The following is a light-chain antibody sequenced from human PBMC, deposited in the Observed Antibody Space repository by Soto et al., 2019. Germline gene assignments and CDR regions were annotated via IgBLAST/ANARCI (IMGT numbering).Light chain of an antibody. CDR2: GNS. CDR1: SSNIGAGYD. J-gene: IGLJ1*01. V-gene: IGLV1-40*01. Sequence: QSVLTQPPSVSGAPGQRVTISCTGSSSNIGAGYDVHWYQQLPGTAPKLLIYGNSNRPSGVPDRFSGSKSGTSASLAITGLQAEDEADYYCQSYDSSLRGLVFGTGTKDTVL. CDR3: QSYDSSLRGLV.